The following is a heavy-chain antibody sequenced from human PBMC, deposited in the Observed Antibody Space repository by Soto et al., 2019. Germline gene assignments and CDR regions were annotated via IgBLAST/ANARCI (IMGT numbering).Heavy chain of an antibody. Sequence: SETLSLTCTVSGGSISSSSYYWGWIRQPPGKGLEWIGSIYYSGSTYYNPSLKSRVTISVDTSKNQFSLKLSSVTAADTAVYYCAFGSGGSCYSCPFDIWGQGTMVTVSS. J-gene: IGHJ3*02. V-gene: IGHV4-39*01. CDR2: IYYSGST. CDR1: GGSISSSSYY. CDR3: AFGSGGSCYSCPFDI. D-gene: IGHD2-15*01.